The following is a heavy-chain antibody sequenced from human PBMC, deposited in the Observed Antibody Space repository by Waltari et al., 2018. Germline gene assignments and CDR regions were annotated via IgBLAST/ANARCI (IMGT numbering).Heavy chain of an antibody. CDR1: GFTFSSYA. J-gene: IGHJ1*01. CDR2: ISGSGGST. D-gene: IGHD6-13*01. Sequence: EVQLLESGGGLVQPGGSLRLSCAASGFTFSSYAMSWVRQAPGKGLEWVSAISGSGGSTYYADSVKGRFTISRDNSKNTLYLQMNSLRAEDTAVYYCAKVPYYSSSWAEYFQHWGQGTLVTVSS. V-gene: IGHV3-23*01. CDR3: AKVPYYSSSWAEYFQH.